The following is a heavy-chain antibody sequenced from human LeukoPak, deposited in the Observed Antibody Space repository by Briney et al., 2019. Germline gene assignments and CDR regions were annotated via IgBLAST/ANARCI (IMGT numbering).Heavy chain of an antibody. CDR1: GGSISSYY. D-gene: IGHD1-26*01. CDR3: AREGATFDP. V-gene: IGHV4-59*01. J-gene: IGHJ5*02. CDR2: IYYSGST. Sequence: SETLSLTCTVSGGSISSYYWRWIRQPPGKGLEWIGYIYYSGSTNYNPSLKSRVTKSVDTSKNQFSLKLSSVTAADTAVYYCAREGATFDPWGQGTLVTVSS.